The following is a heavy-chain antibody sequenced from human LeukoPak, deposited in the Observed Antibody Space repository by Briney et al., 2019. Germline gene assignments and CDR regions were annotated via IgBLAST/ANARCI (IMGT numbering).Heavy chain of an antibody. CDR3: ARVAAAGKGFDH. CDR1: GFTFSSYA. J-gene: IGHJ4*02. V-gene: IGHV3-13*01. CDR2: IGTAGDT. Sequence: PGGSLRLSCAASGFTFSSYAMSWVRQGTGKGLEWVSAIGTAGDTYYGGSVKGRFTISRENAKNSLYLQMNSLRAGDTAVYYCARVAAAGKGFDHWGQGTLVTVSS. D-gene: IGHD6-13*01.